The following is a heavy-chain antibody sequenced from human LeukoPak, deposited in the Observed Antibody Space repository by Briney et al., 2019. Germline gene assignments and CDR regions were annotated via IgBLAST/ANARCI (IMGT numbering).Heavy chain of an antibody. CDR3: ARHGPRRDGYNYDY. J-gene: IGHJ4*02. V-gene: IGHV4-59*08. CDR2: IYYTGSNNY. Sequence: PSETLSLTCTVSGASIRSYYWSWIRQPPGKGLECIGYIYYTGSNNYNYNPSLKSRVTISVDTSKNQFSLKLSSVTVADTAVYYCARHGPRRDGYNYDYWGPGTLVTVSS. D-gene: IGHD5-24*01. CDR1: GASIRSYY.